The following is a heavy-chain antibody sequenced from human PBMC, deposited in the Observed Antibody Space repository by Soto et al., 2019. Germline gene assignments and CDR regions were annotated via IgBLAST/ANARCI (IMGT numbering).Heavy chain of an antibody. D-gene: IGHD4-17*01. CDR2: IYYSGST. CDR3: ACTVNNTWFDP. V-gene: IGHV4-59*01. CDR1: GGSISSYY. Sequence: SETLSLTCTVSGGSISSYYWSWIRQPPGKGLEWIGYIYYSGSTNYNPSLKSRVTISVDTSKNQFSLKLSSVTAADTAVYYCACTVNNTWFDPWGQGTLVTVSS. J-gene: IGHJ5*02.